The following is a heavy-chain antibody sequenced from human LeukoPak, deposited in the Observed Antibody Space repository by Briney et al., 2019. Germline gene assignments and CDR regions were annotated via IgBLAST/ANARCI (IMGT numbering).Heavy chain of an antibody. D-gene: IGHD3-10*01. Sequence: PGGSLRLSCAASGFTFSNAWMSWVRQAPGKGLEWVGLIRDKPDGGTTDYAAPVKGRFTISRDDSKNTLYLQMNSLKTEDTAVYYCTSSMVRGVLLDYWGQGTLVTVSS. J-gene: IGHJ4*02. CDR2: IRDKPDGGTT. CDR1: GFTFSNAW. CDR3: TSSMVRGVLLDY. V-gene: IGHV3-15*01.